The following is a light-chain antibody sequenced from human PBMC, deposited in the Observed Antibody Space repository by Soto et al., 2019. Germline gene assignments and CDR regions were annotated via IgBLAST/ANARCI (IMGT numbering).Light chain of an antibody. J-gene: IGLJ1*01. CDR3: AAWDDSLTGYV. Sequence: QSVLTQPPSASGTPGQRVTVSFSGGSSNIGTNAVNWYQQLPGTAPKLLIYNNNQRPSGVPARFSGSTSGTSASLAISGLQSDDEADDYCAAWDDSLTGYVFGTVTEV. V-gene: IGLV1-44*01. CDR2: NNN. CDR1: SSNIGTNA.